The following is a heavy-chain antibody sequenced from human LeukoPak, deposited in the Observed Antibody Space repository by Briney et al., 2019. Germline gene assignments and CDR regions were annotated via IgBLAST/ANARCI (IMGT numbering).Heavy chain of an antibody. J-gene: IGHJ4*02. Sequence: GGSLRLSCAASGFTFSSYSMNWVRQAPGKGLEGVPSISSSSSYIYYADSVKGRFTISRDNAKNSLYLQMNSLRAEDTAVYYCARDAWVVQTYYFDYWGQGTLVTVSS. D-gene: IGHD2-15*01. V-gene: IGHV3-21*01. CDR1: GFTFSSYS. CDR3: ARDAWVVQTYYFDY. CDR2: ISSSSSYI.